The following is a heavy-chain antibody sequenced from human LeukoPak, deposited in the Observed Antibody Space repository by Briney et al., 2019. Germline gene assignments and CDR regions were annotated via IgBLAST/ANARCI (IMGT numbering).Heavy chain of an antibody. CDR2: IKTDVTST. V-gene: IGHV3-74*01. CDR1: GFTFSDYW. CDR3: TTIRPGY. D-gene: IGHD1-14*01. J-gene: IGHJ4*02. Sequence: GGSLRLSCAVSGFTFSDYWMHWVRQAPGKGLVWVSRIKTDVTSTDYADSVKGRFTISRDNAKNTLYLQMDSLRADDTAVYYCTTIRPGYWGRGTLVTVSS.